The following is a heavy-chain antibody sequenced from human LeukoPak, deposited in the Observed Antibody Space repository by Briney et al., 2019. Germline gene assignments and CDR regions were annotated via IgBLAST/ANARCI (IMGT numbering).Heavy chain of an antibody. CDR2: ITDNGRST. CDR3: AKNPGHNFPQS. Sequence: GGSLRLSCAASGFTFSSYDMSWVRQAPEKRLEWVSSITDNGRSTFYAGSVKGRFTISRDNSKNTLYLQMNSLRADDTAVYYCAKNPGHNFPQSWGQGTLVTVTS. J-gene: IGHJ1*01. CDR1: GFTFSSYD. V-gene: IGHV3-23*01. D-gene: IGHD1-20*01.